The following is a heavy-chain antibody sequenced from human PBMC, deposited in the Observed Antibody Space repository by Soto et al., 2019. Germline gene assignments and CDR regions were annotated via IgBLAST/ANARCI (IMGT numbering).Heavy chain of an antibody. CDR3: AKGPYYDSSGYYGY. Sequence: PGGSLRLSCAASGFTFSSYGMHWVRQAPGKGLEWVAVISYDGSNKYYADSVKGRFTISRDNSKNTLYLQMNSLRAEDTAVYYCAKGPYYDSSGYYGYWGQGTLVTVSS. D-gene: IGHD3-22*01. V-gene: IGHV3-30*18. CDR2: ISYDGSNK. J-gene: IGHJ4*02. CDR1: GFTFSSYG.